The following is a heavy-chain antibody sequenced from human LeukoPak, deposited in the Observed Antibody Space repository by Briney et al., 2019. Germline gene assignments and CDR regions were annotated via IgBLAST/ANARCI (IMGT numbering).Heavy chain of an antibody. V-gene: IGHV5-51*01. Sequence: GESLKISCKGSGYSFTSYWIGWVRQMPGKGLEWMGIIYPGDSDTRYSPSFQGQVTISADKSISTAYLQWSSLKASDTAMYYCARQGLMQWLVGAFDIWGQGTMVTVSS. CDR1: GYSFTSYW. CDR2: IYPGDSDT. J-gene: IGHJ3*02. D-gene: IGHD6-19*01. CDR3: ARQGLMQWLVGAFDI.